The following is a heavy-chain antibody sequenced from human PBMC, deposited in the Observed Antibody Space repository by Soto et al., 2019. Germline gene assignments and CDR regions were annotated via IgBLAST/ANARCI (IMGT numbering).Heavy chain of an antibody. V-gene: IGHV1-2*04. CDR1: GYTFTGYY. Sequence: ASVKVSCKASGYTFTGYYMHWVRQAPGQGLEWMGWINPNSGGTNYAQKFQGWVTMTRDTSISTAYMELSRLRSDDTAVYYCARDCSSSTSCYAYYYGMDVWGQGTTVTVSS. J-gene: IGHJ6*02. D-gene: IGHD2-2*01. CDR2: INPNSGGT. CDR3: ARDCSSSTSCYAYYYGMDV.